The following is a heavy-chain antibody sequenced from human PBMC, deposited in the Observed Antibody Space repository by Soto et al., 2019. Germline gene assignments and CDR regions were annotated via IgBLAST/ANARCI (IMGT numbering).Heavy chain of an antibody. J-gene: IGHJ5*02. D-gene: IGHD3-10*01. CDR2: ISGSGGST. V-gene: IGHV3-23*01. Sequence: GGSLRLSCAASGFTFSSYAMSWVRQAPGKGLEWVSAISGSGGSTYYADSVKGRFTISRDNSKNTLYLQMNSLRAEDTAVYYCAKARGGLLWFGELPAWGQGTLVTVSS. CDR3: AKARGGLLWFGELPA. CDR1: GFTFSSYA.